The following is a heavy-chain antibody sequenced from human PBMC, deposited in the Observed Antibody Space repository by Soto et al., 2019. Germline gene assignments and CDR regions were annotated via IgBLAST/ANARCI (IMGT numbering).Heavy chain of an antibody. D-gene: IGHD1-26*01. J-gene: IGHJ4*02. V-gene: IGHV1-69*01. CDR1: GGTFSSYS. CDR2: IIPIFGTA. CDR3: ARDGGRHSGGIDY. Sequence: QVQLVQSGAEVKKPGSSVKVSCKASGGTFSSYSINWVRQAPGQGLEWMGEIIPIFGTANYSQKFQGRVTTTADEYTSTAYMELSSLRSEDAAVYYCARDGGRHSGGIDYWGQGTLVTVSS.